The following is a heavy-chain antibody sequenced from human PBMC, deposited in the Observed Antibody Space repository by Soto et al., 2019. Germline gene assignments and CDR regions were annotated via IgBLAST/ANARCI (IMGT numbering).Heavy chain of an antibody. CDR3: ARVQLTFQYSSSWYDPRTRDNWFDP. Sequence: SETLSLTCAVYGGSFSGYYWSWIRQPPGKGLEWIGEINHSGSTNYNPSLKSRVTISVDTSKNQFSLKLSSVTAADTAVYYCARVQLTFQYSSSWYDPRTRDNWFDPWGQEPSSPSPQ. CDR2: INHSGST. V-gene: IGHV4-34*01. D-gene: IGHD6-13*01. J-gene: IGHJ5*02. CDR1: GGSFSGYY.